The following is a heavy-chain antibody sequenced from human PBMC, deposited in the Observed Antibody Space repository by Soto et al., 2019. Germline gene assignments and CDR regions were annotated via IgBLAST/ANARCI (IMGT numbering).Heavy chain of an antibody. CDR2: IFYDGYT. V-gene: IGHV4-39*01. J-gene: IGHJ4*02. CDR3: ARLQAAVPHY. CDR1: GDSISGSPYF. Sequence: QVQLQESGPGLVMPSETLSLTCTVSGDSISGSPYFWGWIRQPPGKRLEWIGSIFYDGYTLYTPSLKSRVTISVDTSKNQFSLKLTSVAAAATAIYVCARLQAAVPHYWGQGILVTVSS. D-gene: IGHD6-13*01.